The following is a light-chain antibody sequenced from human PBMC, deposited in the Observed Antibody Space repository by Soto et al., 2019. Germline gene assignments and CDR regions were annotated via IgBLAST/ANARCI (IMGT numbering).Light chain of an antibody. Sequence: DIQMTQSPSSLSASVGDRVTITCRASHSISSYLNWYQQKPGKAPKLLIYAVSTLQGGVPPRFSGSGSGTDFTLTISSLQPEDFATDYCQQSYNTPRTLGQGTKLEIK. CDR1: HSISSY. CDR2: AVS. J-gene: IGKJ2*01. CDR3: QQSYNTPRT. V-gene: IGKV1-39*01.